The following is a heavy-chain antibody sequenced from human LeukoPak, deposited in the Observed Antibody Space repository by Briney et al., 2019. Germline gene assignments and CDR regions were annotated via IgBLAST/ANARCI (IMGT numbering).Heavy chain of an antibody. CDR2: IYTSGST. J-gene: IGHJ4*02. CDR1: GGSISSGGYY. V-gene: IGHV4-61*09. CDR3: ARYEPLTKNSGSYFDY. D-gene: IGHD1-26*01. Sequence: SQTLSLTCTVSGGSISSGGYYWSWIRQPPGKGLEWIGYIYTSGSTNYNPSLKSRVTISVDTSKNQFSLKLSPVTAADTAVYYCARYEPLTKNSGSYFDYWGQGTLVTVSS.